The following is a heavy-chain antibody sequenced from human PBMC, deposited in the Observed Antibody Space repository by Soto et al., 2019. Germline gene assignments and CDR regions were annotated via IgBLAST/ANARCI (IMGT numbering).Heavy chain of an antibody. CDR1: GGSISSYY. V-gene: IGHV4-59*01. D-gene: IGHD3-22*01. J-gene: IGHJ4*02. Sequence: PSETLSLTCTVSGGSISSYYWSWIRQPPGKGLEWIGYIYYSGSTNYNPSLKSRVTISADTSKNQLFLKLSSVTAADTAVYYCARDRYYYDSSGYYLFDYRGQGTLVTVS. CDR3: ARDRYYYDSSGYYLFDY. CDR2: IYYSGST.